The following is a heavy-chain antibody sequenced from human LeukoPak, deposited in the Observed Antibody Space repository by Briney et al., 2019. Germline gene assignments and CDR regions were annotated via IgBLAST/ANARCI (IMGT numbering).Heavy chain of an antibody. Sequence: PGGSLRLSCAVSGFTFSTYWMSWVRQAPPPGLEREANRKTDGSEKYYVDSVKGRFTISRDNAKNSLYLQMNSLRAEDTAVYYCARDWNGSGSPNDFWGQGTLVTVSS. CDR1: GFTFSTYW. CDR2: RKTDGSEK. D-gene: IGHD3-10*01. CDR3: ARDWNGSGSPNDF. J-gene: IGHJ4*02. V-gene: IGHV3-7*01.